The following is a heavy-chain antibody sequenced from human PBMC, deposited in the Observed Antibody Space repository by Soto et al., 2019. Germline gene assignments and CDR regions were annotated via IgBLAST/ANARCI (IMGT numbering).Heavy chain of an antibody. V-gene: IGHV1-69*13. J-gene: IGHJ4*02. Sequence: ASVKVSCKASGGTFSSYAISWVRQAPGQGLEWMGGIIPIFGTANYAQKFQGRVTITADESTSTAYMELSSLRSEDTAVYYCARVHKPYYDILTGYSPPQYWGPGTLVTVSS. CDR2: IIPIFGTA. D-gene: IGHD3-9*01. CDR1: GGTFSSYA. CDR3: ARVHKPYYDILTGYSPPQY.